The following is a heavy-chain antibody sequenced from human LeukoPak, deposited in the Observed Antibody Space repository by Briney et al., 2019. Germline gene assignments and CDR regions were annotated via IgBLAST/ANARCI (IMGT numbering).Heavy chain of an antibody. CDR1: GYSFTSYW. J-gene: IGHJ3*02. Sequence: GESLKISCKGSGYSFTSYWIGWVRQMTGKGLEWMGIIYPGDSDTRSSPSFQGQVTSSPDKSISTAYLQWSSLKASDTAIYYGASSDCSGGSCYPDAFDIWGQGTMVTVSS. CDR3: ASSDCSGGSCYPDAFDI. D-gene: IGHD2-15*01. CDR2: IYPGDSDT. V-gene: IGHV5-51*01.